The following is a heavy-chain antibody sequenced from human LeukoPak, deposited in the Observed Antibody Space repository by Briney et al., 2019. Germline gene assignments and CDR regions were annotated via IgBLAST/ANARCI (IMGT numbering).Heavy chain of an antibody. CDR3: ATHRDGYNYAFDI. V-gene: IGHV3-21*01. CDR2: ISSSSSYI. CDR1: GFTFSTYS. Sequence: PGGSLRLSCAASGFTFSTYSMNWVRKAPGKGLEWVSSISSSSSYIYYADSVKGRFTISRDNAKNSLFLQMNSLRGEDTAVYYCATHRDGYNYAFDIWGQGTMVTVSS. J-gene: IGHJ3*02. D-gene: IGHD5-24*01.